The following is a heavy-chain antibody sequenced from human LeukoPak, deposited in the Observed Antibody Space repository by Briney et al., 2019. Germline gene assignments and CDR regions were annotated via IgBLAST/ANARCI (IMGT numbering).Heavy chain of an antibody. J-gene: IGHJ4*02. CDR3: ARERGESSSWYSPFDY. CDR1: GGTFSSYA. CDR2: IIPIFGTA. Sequence: ASVKVSCKASGGTFSSYAISWVRQAPGQGLEWMGGIIPIFGTANYGQKFQGRVTITADKSTSTAYMELSSLRSEDTAVYYCARERGESSSWYSPFDYWGQGTLVTVSS. D-gene: IGHD6-13*01. V-gene: IGHV1-69*06.